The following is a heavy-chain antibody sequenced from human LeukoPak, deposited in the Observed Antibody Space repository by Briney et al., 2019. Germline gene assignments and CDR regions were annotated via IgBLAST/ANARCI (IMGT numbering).Heavy chain of an antibody. CDR3: AKDSTDIVALEAFGI. CDR2: INTHTRKP. D-gene: IGHD5-12*01. J-gene: IGHJ3*02. V-gene: IGHV7-4-1*02. CDR1: GYAFSNYA. Sequence: GASVKVSCKASGYAFSNYAITWVRQAPGQGLEWMGCINTHTRKPTYARGFTGRFVFSLDTSVSTAYLQINSLKAEDTAVYYCAKDSTDIVALEAFGIWGQWTVVTVSS.